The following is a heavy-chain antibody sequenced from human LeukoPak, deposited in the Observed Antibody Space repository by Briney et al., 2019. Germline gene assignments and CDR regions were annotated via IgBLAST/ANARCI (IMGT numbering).Heavy chain of an antibody. CDR2: IYYSGST. D-gene: IGHD6-19*01. V-gene: IGHV4-59*01. CDR1: GGSISSYS. CDR3: ARHTTSGWYQVVY. Sequence: SETLSLTCTVSGGSISSYSWSWVRQPPGRGLEWIGYIYYSGSTTYNRSLKSRVTISLDTSNKQFSLKLSSVTAADTAVYYCARHTTSGWYQVVYWGQGTLVTVSS. J-gene: IGHJ4*02.